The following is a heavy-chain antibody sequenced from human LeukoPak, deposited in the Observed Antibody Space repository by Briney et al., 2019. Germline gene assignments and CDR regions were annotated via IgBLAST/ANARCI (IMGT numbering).Heavy chain of an antibody. CDR2: IYYSGST. CDR3: ARGLRIAADYYFDY. V-gene: IGHV4-39*07. J-gene: IGHJ4*02. CDR1: GGSISSSSYY. D-gene: IGHD6-13*01. Sequence: SETLSLTCTVSGGSISSSSYYWGWIRQPPGKGLEWIGSIYYSGSTYYNPSLKSRVTISVDTSKDQFSLKLSSVTAADTAVYHCARGLRIAADYYFDYWGQGTLVTVSS.